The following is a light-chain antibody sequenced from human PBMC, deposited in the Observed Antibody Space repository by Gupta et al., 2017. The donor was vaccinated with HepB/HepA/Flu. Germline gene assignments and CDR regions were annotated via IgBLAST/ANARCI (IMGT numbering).Light chain of an antibody. CDR3: QSLDASGRV. CDR2: QDK. CDR1: TLSRQY. J-gene: IGLJ3*02. V-gene: IGLV3-25*03. Sequence: ELTQPPSVSVFPGQTARITCSGDTLSRQYTYWYQQRPGQAPILIIFQDKERPPGIPERFSASSSGTTASLTISDVQSEDAADYFCQSLDASGRVFGGGTKLTVL.